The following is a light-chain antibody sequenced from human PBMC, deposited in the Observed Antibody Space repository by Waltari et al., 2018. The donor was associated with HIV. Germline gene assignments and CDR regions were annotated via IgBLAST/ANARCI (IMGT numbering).Light chain of an antibody. J-gene: IGLJ2*01. CDR1: SSNTGSTY. Sequence: QSMRTQPPSESGTPGPRVTNSWSGSSSNTGSTYVYWYQQLPGTAPKLLISRKNQRPSGVPDRFSGSKSGTSASLAISVLRSEDEADYYCAAWDDSLSGVVFGGGTKLTVL. V-gene: IGLV1-47*01. CDR2: RKN. CDR3: AAWDDSLSGVV.